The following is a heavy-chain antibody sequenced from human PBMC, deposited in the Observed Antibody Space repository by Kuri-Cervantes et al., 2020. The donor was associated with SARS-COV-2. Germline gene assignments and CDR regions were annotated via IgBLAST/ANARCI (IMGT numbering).Heavy chain of an antibody. CDR3: ARDKGLYYYYIWGSYSPNLPYGMDV. J-gene: IGHJ6*02. Sequence: GGSLRLSCAASGFTFSSYDMNWVRQAPGKGLEWVAVIRYDGSNKYYADSVKGRFTISRDNSKNTLYLQMNSLRVEDTVVYYCARDKGLYYYYIWGSYSPNLPYGMDVWGQGTTVTVSS. V-gene: IGHV3-33*08. CDR2: IRYDGSNK. D-gene: IGHD3-16*01. CDR1: GFTFSSYD.